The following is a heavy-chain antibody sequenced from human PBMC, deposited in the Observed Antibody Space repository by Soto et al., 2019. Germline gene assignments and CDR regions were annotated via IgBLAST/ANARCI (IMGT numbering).Heavy chain of an antibody. Sequence: SLSLNCTVSGDSISNSDYYWNWIRQSPGKGLEWIASIDYSGSTYYNPSLKSRVVISADTSKNLFSLKLRSVTAADTALYFCARAGPYYYGFDVWGQGTTVTVSS. CDR1: GDSISNSDYY. CDR2: IDYSGST. J-gene: IGHJ6*02. CDR3: ARAGPYYYGFDV. V-gene: IGHV4-30-4*01.